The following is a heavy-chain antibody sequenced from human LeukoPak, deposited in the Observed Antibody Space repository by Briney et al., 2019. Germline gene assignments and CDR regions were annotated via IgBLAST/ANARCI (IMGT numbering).Heavy chain of an antibody. D-gene: IGHD5-12*01. CDR1: GYTFTSYG. CDR3: ARGVLHSGYPRYGMDV. CDR2: INTNTGNP. V-gene: IGHV7-4-1*02. Sequence: ASVKVSCKASGYTFTSYGISWVRQAPGQGLEWMGWINTNTGNPTYAQGFTGRFVFSLDTSVSTAYLQISSLKAEDTAVYYCARGVLHSGYPRYGMDVWGQGTTVTVSS. J-gene: IGHJ6*02.